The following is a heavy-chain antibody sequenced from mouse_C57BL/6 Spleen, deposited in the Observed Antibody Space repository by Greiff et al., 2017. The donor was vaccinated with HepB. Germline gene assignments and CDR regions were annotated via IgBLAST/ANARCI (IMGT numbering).Heavy chain of an antibody. CDR3: AREVITTVEGGFDY. J-gene: IGHJ2*01. CDR2: ISDGGSYT. Sequence: EVHLVESGGGLVKPGGSLKLSCAASGFTFSSYAMSWVRQTPEKRLEWVATISDGGSYTYYPDNVKGRFTISRDNAKNNLYLQMSHLKSEDTAMYYCAREVITTVEGGFDYWGQGTTLTVSS. D-gene: IGHD1-1*01. V-gene: IGHV5-4*01. CDR1: GFTFSSYA.